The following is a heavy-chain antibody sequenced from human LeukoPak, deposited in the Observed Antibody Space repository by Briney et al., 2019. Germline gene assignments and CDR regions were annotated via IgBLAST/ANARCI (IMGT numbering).Heavy chain of an antibody. CDR1: GGSINNYY. Sequence: SETLSLTCTVSGGSINNYYWSWIRQPPGKGLEWIGYIYYSGSTNYNPSLKSRVTISVATSKNHFSLKLSSLTVAATAVYFCARHRGSGYPYFDYWGQGTLVTVSS. V-gene: IGHV4-59*01. CDR3: ARHRGSGYPYFDY. D-gene: IGHD3-22*01. CDR2: IYYSGST. J-gene: IGHJ4*02.